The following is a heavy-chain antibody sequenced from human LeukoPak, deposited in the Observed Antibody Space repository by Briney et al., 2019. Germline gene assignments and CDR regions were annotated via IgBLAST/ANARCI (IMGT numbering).Heavy chain of an antibody. CDR3: ASNGKQDTEYYFDY. D-gene: IGHD5-18*01. CDR1: GFTFSSYA. CDR2: ISGSGGST. V-gene: IGHV3-23*01. J-gene: IGHJ4*02. Sequence: GGSLRLSCAASGFTFSSYAMSWVRQAPGKGLEWVSAISGSGGSTYYADSVKGRFTVSRDNSKNTLYLQMNSLRAEDTAVYYCASNGKQDTEYYFDYWGQGTLVTVSS.